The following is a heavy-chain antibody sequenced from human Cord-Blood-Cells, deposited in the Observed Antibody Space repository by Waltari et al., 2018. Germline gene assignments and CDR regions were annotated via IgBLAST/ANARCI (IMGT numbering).Heavy chain of an antibody. J-gene: IGHJ4*02. V-gene: IGHV4-39*07. CDR1: GGSISSSSYY. CDR2: IYYSGST. Sequence: QLQLQESGPGLVKPSETLSLTCTVPGGSISSSSYYWGWIRQPPGKGLEWIGSIYYSGSTYYNPSLKSRVTISVDTSKNQFSLKLSSVTAADTAVYYCATYSSGWYFDYWGQGTLVTVSS. D-gene: IGHD6-19*01. CDR3: ATYSSGWYFDY.